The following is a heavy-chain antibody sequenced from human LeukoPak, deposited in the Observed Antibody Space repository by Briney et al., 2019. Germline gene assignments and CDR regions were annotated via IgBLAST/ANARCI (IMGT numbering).Heavy chain of an antibody. J-gene: IGHJ5*02. D-gene: IGHD3-16*01. V-gene: IGHV1-18*01. CDR3: ARFTANWFDP. Sequence: GAPVKVSCKASGYTFTSYDINWVRQAPGQGLEWMGWISAYNGNTNYAQKLQGRVTMTTDTSTSTAYMELRSLRSDDTAVYYCARFTANWFDPWGQGTLVTVSS. CDR2: ISAYNGNT. CDR1: GYTFTSYD.